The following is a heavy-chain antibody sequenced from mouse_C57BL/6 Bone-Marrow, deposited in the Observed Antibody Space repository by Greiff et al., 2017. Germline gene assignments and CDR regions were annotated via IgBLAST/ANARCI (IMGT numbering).Heavy chain of an antibody. Sequence: QVQLKESGAELAKPGASVKLSCKASGYTFTSYWMHWVKQRPGQGLEWIGYINPSSGYTKYNQKFKDKATLTADKSSSTAYMQLSSLTYEDSAVYYCARSPRQLRLRWGYIDYWGQGTTLTVSS. D-gene: IGHD3-2*02. V-gene: IGHV1-7*01. CDR2: INPSSGYT. J-gene: IGHJ2*01. CDR3: ARSPRQLRLRWGYIDY. CDR1: GYTFTSYW.